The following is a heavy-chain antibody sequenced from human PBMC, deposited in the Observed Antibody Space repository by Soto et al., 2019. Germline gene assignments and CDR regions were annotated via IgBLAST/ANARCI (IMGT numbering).Heavy chain of an antibody. Sequence: EVQLVASGGGLVTPGGSLRLSCAASGFTFSNAWMNWVRQAPGKGLEWVGLIKMKSEGATTHYAAPVNGRFTILRDASKTTLSLQMSSLKTEDTHVYYCTTPGSHYYYHNFDVWGQGTTVTVSS. CDR2: IKMKSEGATT. CDR1: GFTFSNAW. V-gene: IGHV3-15*07. CDR3: TTPGSHYYYHNFDV. J-gene: IGHJ6*02.